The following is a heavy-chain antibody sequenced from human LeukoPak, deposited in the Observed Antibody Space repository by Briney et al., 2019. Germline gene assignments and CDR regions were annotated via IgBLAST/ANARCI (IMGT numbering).Heavy chain of an antibody. D-gene: IGHD5-18*01. Sequence: PGGSLRLSCAASGFIFNTYPMTWVRQAPGKGLEWVSGISGSDGSTYYADSVKGRFTISRDNSKNTLHLQMNSLRAEDTAVYYCAKDRFGGYSYGLLDYWGQGILVTVSP. J-gene: IGHJ4*02. CDR1: GFIFNTYP. CDR2: ISGSDGST. V-gene: IGHV3-23*01. CDR3: AKDRFGGYSYGLLDY.